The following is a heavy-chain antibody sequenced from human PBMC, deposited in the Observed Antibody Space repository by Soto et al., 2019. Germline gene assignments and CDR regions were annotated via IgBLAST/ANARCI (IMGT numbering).Heavy chain of an antibody. J-gene: IGHJ4*02. D-gene: IGHD6-19*01. CDR3: AKDWFPASIAVAGEGNYFDY. CDR1: GFTVSSNY. Sequence: GGSLRLSCAASGFTVSSNYMSWVRQAPGKGLEWVSVIYSGGSTYYADSVKGRFTISRDNSKNTLYLQMNSLRAEDTAVYYCAKDWFPASIAVAGEGNYFDYWGQGTLVTVSS. V-gene: IGHV3-53*01. CDR2: IYSGGST.